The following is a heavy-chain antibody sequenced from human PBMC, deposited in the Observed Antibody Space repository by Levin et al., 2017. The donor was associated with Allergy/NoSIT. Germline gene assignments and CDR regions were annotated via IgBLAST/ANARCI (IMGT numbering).Heavy chain of an antibody. CDR3: ARRYSSSWVNWFDP. V-gene: IGHV4-34*01. CDR2: INHSGST. Sequence: SETLSLTCAVYGGSFSGYYWSWIRQPPGKGLEWIGEINHSGSTNYNPSLKSRVTISVDTSKNQFSLKLSSVTAADTAVYYCARRYSSSWVNWFDPWGQGTLVTVSS. J-gene: IGHJ5*02. CDR1: GGSFSGYY. D-gene: IGHD6-13*01.